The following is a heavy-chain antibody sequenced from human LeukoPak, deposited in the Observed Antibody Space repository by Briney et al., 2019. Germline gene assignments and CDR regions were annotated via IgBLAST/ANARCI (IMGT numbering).Heavy chain of an antibody. D-gene: IGHD3-10*01. CDR1: GFTFSSYE. V-gene: IGHV3-48*03. CDR3: ARDKWFGEYLGNWFDP. J-gene: IGHJ5*02. Sequence: GGSLRLSCAASGFTFSSYEMNWVRQAPGKGLEWVSYISSSGSTIYYADSVKGRFTISRDNAKNSLYLHMNSLRAEDTAVYYCARDKWFGEYLGNWFDPWGQGTLVIVSS. CDR2: ISSSGSTI.